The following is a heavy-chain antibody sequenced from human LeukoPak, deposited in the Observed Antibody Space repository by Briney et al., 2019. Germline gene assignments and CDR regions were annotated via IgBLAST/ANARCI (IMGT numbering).Heavy chain of an antibody. CDR3: ASLRDKSRDEKGYCSSTSCSY. Sequence: SVRVSCKASGGTFSSYAISWVRQAPGQGLEWMGRIIPILGIANYAQKFQGRVTITADKSTSTAYMELSSLRSEDTAVYYCASLRDKSRDEKGYCSSTSCSYWGQGTLVTVSS. J-gene: IGHJ4*02. D-gene: IGHD2-2*01. CDR2: IIPILGIA. CDR1: GGTFSSYA. V-gene: IGHV1-69*04.